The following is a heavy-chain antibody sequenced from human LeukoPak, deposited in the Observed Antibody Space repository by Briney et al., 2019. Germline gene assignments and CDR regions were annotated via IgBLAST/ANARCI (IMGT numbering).Heavy chain of an antibody. Sequence: KTSQTLSLTCTVSGGSISSGSYYWSWIRQPAGKGLEWIGRIYTSGSTNYNPSLKSRVTISVDTSKNQFSLKLSSVTAADTAVYYCARDIVVVPAALPDVWGKGTTVTVSS. CDR3: ARDIVVVPAALPDV. CDR1: GGSISSGSYY. V-gene: IGHV4-61*02. D-gene: IGHD2-2*01. J-gene: IGHJ6*04. CDR2: IYTSGST.